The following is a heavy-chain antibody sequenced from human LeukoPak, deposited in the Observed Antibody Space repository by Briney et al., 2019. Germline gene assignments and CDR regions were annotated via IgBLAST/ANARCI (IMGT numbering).Heavy chain of an antibody. V-gene: IGHV3-33*01. Sequence: GGSLRLSCAASGFTFSSYGIHWVRQAPGKGLEWVAAVWYDGNNKYYADSVKGRFTISRDNSKNTLFLQMNSLRADDTAVYYCARLSRAQSAYTHGLDGAFDYWGQGTLVTVSS. J-gene: IGHJ4*02. D-gene: IGHD5-18*01. CDR3: ARLSRAQSAYTHGLDGAFDY. CDR1: GFTFSSYG. CDR2: VWYDGNNK.